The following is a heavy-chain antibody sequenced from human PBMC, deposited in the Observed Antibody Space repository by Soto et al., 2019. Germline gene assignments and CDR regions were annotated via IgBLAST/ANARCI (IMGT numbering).Heavy chain of an antibody. CDR1: GFTLSTYW. CDR2: INSDGSST. D-gene: IGHD4-4*01. J-gene: IGHJ4*02. Sequence: EVQLVESGGGLVQPGGSLRLSCAASGFTLSTYWMHWVRQAPGEGLVWVSRINSDGSSTIYAESVKGRFTISRENAKNTVYLQMNSLRAEDTAVYYCTRGRENYSYFDYWGQGILVTVSS. CDR3: TRGRENYSYFDY. V-gene: IGHV3-74*01.